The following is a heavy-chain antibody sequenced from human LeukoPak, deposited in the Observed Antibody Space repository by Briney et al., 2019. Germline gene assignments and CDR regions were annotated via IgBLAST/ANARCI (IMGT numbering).Heavy chain of an antibody. Sequence: SETLSLTCTVSGGSISSYYWSWIRQPPGKALEWIGYIYYRGSPNYNPSLKSRVTISIDTSKIQFSLKLSSVTAADTAVYYCARSLGMYYYYGLDVWGQGTTVTVSS. CDR1: GGSISSYY. J-gene: IGHJ6*02. V-gene: IGHV4-59*01. D-gene: IGHD7-27*01. CDR2: IYYRGSP. CDR3: ARSLGMYYYYGLDV.